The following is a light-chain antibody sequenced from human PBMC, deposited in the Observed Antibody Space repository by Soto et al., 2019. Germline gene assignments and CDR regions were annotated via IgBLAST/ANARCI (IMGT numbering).Light chain of an antibody. V-gene: IGKV1-39*01. CDR2: AAP. J-gene: IGKJ4*01. CDR3: QQSYSSPRT. Sequence: DIQMTQSPSSLSASVGDRVTITCRASQNIRNYLNWYQQKPGKAPKLLIHAAPTLQSGAPSRFSGSGFGTDFTLTISSLQPEDFATYYCQQSYSSPRTFGGGTKVEIK. CDR1: QNIRNY.